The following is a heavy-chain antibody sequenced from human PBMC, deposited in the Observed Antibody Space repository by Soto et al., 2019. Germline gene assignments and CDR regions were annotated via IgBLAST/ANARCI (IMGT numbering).Heavy chain of an antibody. D-gene: IGHD2-2*01. CDR1: GFTFSSYA. CDR3: AKADIVVVPAATHFDY. J-gene: IGHJ4*02. V-gene: IGHV3-23*01. Sequence: EVQLLESGGGLVQPGGSLRLSCAASGFTFSSYAMSWVRQAPGKGLEWVSAISGSGGSTYYADSVKGRFTISRDNSKNTLYLQVISLRAEDTAVYYCAKADIVVVPAATHFDYWGQGTLVTVSS. CDR2: ISGSGGST.